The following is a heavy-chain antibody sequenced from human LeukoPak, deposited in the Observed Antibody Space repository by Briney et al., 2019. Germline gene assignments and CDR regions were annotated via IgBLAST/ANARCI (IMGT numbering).Heavy chain of an antibody. V-gene: IGHV4-59*01. J-gene: IGHJ4*02. D-gene: IGHD2-2*01. Sequence: PSETLSLTCTVSGGSISSYYWSWIRQPPGKGLEWIGYIYYSGSTSYNPSLKSRVTISVDTSKNQFSLKLSSVTAADTAVYYCAREADCSSTSCPLDYWGQGTLVTVSS. CDR3: AREADCSSTSCPLDY. CDR2: IYYSGST. CDR1: GGSISSYY.